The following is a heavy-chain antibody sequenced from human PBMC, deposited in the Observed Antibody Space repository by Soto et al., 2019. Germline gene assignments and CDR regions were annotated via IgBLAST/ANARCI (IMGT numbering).Heavy chain of an antibody. CDR3: AKDQSRGYSYGYWYFDY. J-gene: IGHJ4*02. V-gene: IGHV3-30*18. CDR1: GFTFSSYG. D-gene: IGHD5-18*01. CDR2: ISYDGSNK. Sequence: PVGSLRLSCAASGFTFSSYGMHWVRQAPGKGLEWVAVISYDGSNKYYADSVKGRFTISRDNSKNTLYLQMNSLRAEDTAVYYCAKDQSRGYSYGYWYFDYWGQGTLVTVSS.